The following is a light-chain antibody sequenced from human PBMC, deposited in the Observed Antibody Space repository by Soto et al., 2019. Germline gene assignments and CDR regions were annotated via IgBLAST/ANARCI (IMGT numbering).Light chain of an antibody. CDR1: QSVSSNY. Sequence: EIVLTQSPDTLSLSPGERATLSCRASQSVSSNYLAWYQQIPGQAPRPLIYGASSRVPGIPDRFSGSGSGKDLTLTISRMEPEDFAVYYCQQYGSLPWTFGQGTKVEIK. CDR2: GAS. V-gene: IGKV3-20*01. CDR3: QQYGSLPWT. J-gene: IGKJ1*01.